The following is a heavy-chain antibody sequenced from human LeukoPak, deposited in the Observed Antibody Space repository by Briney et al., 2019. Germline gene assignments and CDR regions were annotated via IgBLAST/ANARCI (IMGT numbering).Heavy chain of an antibody. J-gene: IGHJ4*02. CDR3: ARLSGSPHPSFDY. V-gene: IGHV4-59*08. D-gene: IGHD1-26*01. CDR2: IYYSGST. Sequence: PSETLSLTCTVSGGSISSYYWNWIRQPPGKGLEWIGYIYYSGSTYYNPSLKSRVTISVDTCKNQCSLKMTSVTAADTAVYYCARLSGSPHPSFDYWGQGTLVTVSS. CDR1: GGSISSYY.